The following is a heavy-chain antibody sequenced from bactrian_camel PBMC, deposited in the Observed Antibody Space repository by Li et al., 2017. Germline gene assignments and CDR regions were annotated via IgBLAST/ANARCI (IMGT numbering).Heavy chain of an antibody. J-gene: IGHJ4*01. CDR1: GFTFSTAV. CDR2: IDGSGRT. Sequence: DVQLVESGGGFVQPGGSLRLSCAASGFTFSTAVMTWVRQAPGKGLEWVAAIDGSGRTTYADSVKGRFTISEDDVEHIAYLQMNSLKPEDTGMYYCATADRWVCTAPSNDGRDFDKWGQGTQVTVS. D-gene: IGHD5*01. CDR3: ATADRWVCTAPSNDGRDFDK. V-gene: IGHV3S40*01.